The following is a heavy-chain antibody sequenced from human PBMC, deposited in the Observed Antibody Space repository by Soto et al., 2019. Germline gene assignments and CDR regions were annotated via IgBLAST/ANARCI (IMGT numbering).Heavy chain of an antibody. J-gene: IGHJ5*02. CDR2: IIPIFGTA. V-gene: IGHV1-69*13. Sequence: ASVKVSCKASGGTFSSYAISWVRQAPGQGLEWMGGIIPIFGTANYAQKFQGRVTITADESTSTAYMELSSLRSEDTAVYYCARELMVRGVIIAYNWFDPWGQGTLVTVSS. CDR3: ARELMVRGVIIAYNWFDP. D-gene: IGHD3-10*01. CDR1: GGTFSSYA.